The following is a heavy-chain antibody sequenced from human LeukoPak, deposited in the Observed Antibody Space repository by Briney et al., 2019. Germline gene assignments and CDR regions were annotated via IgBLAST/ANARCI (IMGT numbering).Heavy chain of an antibody. CDR1: GFTFSSYA. J-gene: IGHJ4*02. V-gene: IGHV3-23*01. CDR3: AVLVAATNRFFDY. Sequence: PGGSLRLSCAASGFTFSSYAMSWVRQAPGKGLEWVSAISGSGGSTYYADSVKGRFTISRDNSKNTLYLQMNSLRAEDTAVYYCAVLVAATNRFFDYWGQGTLVTVSS. D-gene: IGHD2-15*01. CDR2: ISGSGGST.